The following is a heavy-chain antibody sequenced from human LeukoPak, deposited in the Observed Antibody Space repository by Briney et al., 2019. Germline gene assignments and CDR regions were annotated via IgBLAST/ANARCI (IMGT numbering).Heavy chain of an antibody. J-gene: IGHJ5*02. Sequence: PSETLSLTCAVYGGSFSDYYWSWIRQPPGKGLEWIGEINHSGSTNYNPSLKSRVTISVDTSKNQFSLKLSSVTAADTAVYYCARSERRDIVVVPAARNWFDPWGQGTLVTVSS. D-gene: IGHD2-2*01. CDR1: GGSFSDYY. V-gene: IGHV4-34*01. CDR3: ARSERRDIVVVPAARNWFDP. CDR2: INHSGST.